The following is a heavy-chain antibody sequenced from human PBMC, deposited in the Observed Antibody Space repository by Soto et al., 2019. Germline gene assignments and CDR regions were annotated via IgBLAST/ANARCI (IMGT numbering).Heavy chain of an antibody. CDR2: ISGSGA. D-gene: IGHD6-19*01. CDR1: GFTFSNYP. J-gene: IGHJ4*02. Sequence: GGSLRLSCAASGFTFSNYPMSCVRQAPWKGLEWVSVISGSGAFYADSVKGRFTISRDHSKNTLYLQMNSLRGDDTAVYYCAKDSWGGTVSGWSPDSWGQGTMVTVSS. V-gene: IGHV3-23*01. CDR3: AKDSWGGTVSGWSPDS.